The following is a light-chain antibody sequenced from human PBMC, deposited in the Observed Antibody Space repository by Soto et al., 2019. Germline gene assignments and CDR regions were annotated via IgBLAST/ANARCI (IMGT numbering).Light chain of an antibody. J-gene: IGLJ2*01. CDR1: SSNIGSNI. CDR3: AAWDDSLNGVV. CDR2: RDN. Sequence: QSVLTQPPSASGTPGQRVTISCSGSSSNIGSNIVNWYQQLPETAPKLLIYRDNQRPSGVPDRFSGSKSGTSASLAISGLQSEDEADYYCAAWDDSLNGVVFGGGTKLTVL. V-gene: IGLV1-44*01.